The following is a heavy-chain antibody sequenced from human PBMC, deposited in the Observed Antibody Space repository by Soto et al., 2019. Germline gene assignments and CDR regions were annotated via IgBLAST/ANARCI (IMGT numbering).Heavy chain of an antibody. V-gene: IGHV1-45*02. J-gene: IGHJ4*02. Sequence: QMQLVQSGAEVKKTGSSVTVSCKALGNTFTYRYLHWVRQAPGQAIEWMGWITPFSGDVHYAQKFQERVTITRDRSINTAYMQRSSLRSEDTAMYFCASGGAGSGPFTWELPDHWGQGTLVTVSS. D-gene: IGHD1-26*01. CDR1: GNTFTYRY. CDR2: ITPFSGDV. CDR3: ASGGAGSGPFTWELPDH.